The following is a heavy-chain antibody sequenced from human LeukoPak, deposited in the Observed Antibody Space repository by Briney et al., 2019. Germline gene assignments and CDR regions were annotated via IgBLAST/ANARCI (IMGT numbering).Heavy chain of an antibody. CDR2: IYTSGST. V-gene: IGHV4-61*02. Sequence: SETLSLTCTVSGGSISSGSYYWSWIRQPAGKGLEWIGRIYTSGSTNYNPSLKSRVTMSVDTSKNQFSLKLRSVTAADTAVYYCAREGPATFDYWGQGTLVTVSS. CDR1: GGSISSGSYY. CDR3: AREGPATFDY. J-gene: IGHJ4*02. D-gene: IGHD2-2*01.